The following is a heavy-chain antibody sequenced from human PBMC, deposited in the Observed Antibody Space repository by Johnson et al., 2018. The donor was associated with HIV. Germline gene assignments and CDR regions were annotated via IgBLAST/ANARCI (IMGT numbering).Heavy chain of an antibody. V-gene: IGHV3-20*04. Sequence: VQLVESGGSVVRPGGSLRLSCAASGFTFDNYGMSWARQVPRKGLEWVSDINWNGGSTGYADSVRGRFTISRDNAKNSLYLPMNSLGAEDTAGYYCAGEPSGDAFDIWGQGTMVTVSS. J-gene: IGHJ3*02. CDR3: AGEPSGDAFDI. CDR2: INWNGGST. CDR1: GFTFDNYG.